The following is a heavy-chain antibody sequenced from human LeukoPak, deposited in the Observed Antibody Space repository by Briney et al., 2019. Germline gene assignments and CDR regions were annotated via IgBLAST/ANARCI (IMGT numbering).Heavy chain of an antibody. V-gene: IGHV4-39*07. CDR1: GGSISSSSYY. CDR2: IYYSGTT. D-gene: IGHD2-8*02. J-gene: IGHJ4*02. CDR3: ASRYSTGLHFDF. Sequence: PSETLSLTCTVSGGSISSSSYYWGWIRQPPGKGLEWIGSIYYSGTTYYNPSLKSRVAISVDTSRNRFSLRLNSITAADTAVYYCASRYSTGLHFDFWGQGTLVPVSS.